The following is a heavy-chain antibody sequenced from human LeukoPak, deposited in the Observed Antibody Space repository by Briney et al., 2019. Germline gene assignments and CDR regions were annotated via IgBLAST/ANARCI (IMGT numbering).Heavy chain of an antibody. CDR2: IDTYGSTT. J-gene: IGHJ4*02. D-gene: IGHD3-10*01. CDR1: GGSFSGYY. Sequence: LSLTCAVYGGSFSGYYWSWIRQPPGKGLEWVSRIDTYGSTTNYADSVKGRFTISRDNAKNSLYLQMNSLRAEDTAVYYCAREVHYWGQGTLVTVSS. CDR3: AREVHY. V-gene: IGHV3-11*04.